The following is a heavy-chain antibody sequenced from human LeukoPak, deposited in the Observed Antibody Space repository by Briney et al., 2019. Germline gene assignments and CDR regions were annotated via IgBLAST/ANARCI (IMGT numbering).Heavy chain of an antibody. V-gene: IGHV3-33*01. CDR3: ARSQSGVFDV. J-gene: IGHJ3*01. D-gene: IGHD2-15*01. CDR2: IWYDGSKK. CDR1: RFTFSNHG. Sequence: GGSLRPSCAASRFTFSNHGMHWVRQAPGKGLEWVAVIWYDGSKKYYADSVKGRFTISRDNAENTLYLQMNSLRPEDTALYYCARSQSGVFDVWGQGTMVIVSS.